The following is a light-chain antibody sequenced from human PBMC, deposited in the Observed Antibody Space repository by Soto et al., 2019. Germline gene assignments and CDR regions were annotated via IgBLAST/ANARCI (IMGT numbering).Light chain of an antibody. V-gene: IGKV3-15*01. Sequence: EIVLTQSPGTLSLSPGERLTLSCRASQSVSSDLAWYQQRPGQAPRLLIYGASTRATGIPARFSGTGSGTEFTLTISSLQSEDFAIYSCQQYNNWPPYTFGQGTRLEIK. CDR3: QQYNNWPPYT. CDR2: GAS. J-gene: IGKJ5*01. CDR1: QSVSSD.